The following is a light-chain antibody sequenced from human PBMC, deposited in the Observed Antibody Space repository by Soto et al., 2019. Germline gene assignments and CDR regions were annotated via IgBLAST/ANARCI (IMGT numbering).Light chain of an antibody. J-gene: IGKJ5*01. Sequence: EIVLTQSPATLSLSPGDTATLSCRASQSISIYLAWYQQRPGQAPRLLIYDASNRATGTPARFSGSGSGTDFTLTISSLEPEDFAVYYCQQRSRWPNTFGQGTRLEIK. CDR1: QSISIY. CDR2: DAS. V-gene: IGKV3-11*01. CDR3: QQRSRWPNT.